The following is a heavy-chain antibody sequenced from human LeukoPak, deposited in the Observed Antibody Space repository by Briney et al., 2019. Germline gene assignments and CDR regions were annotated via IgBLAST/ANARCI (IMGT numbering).Heavy chain of an antibody. CDR2: ISGDGGST. V-gene: IGHV3-43*02. CDR3: AKDMRRPGYYDSSGYSLAFDI. D-gene: IGHD3-22*01. J-gene: IGHJ3*02. CDR1: GFTFDDYA. Sequence: QPGGSLRLSCAASGFTFDDYAMHWVRQAPGKGLEWVSLISGDGGSTYYADSVKGRFTISRDNSKNSLYLQMNSLRTGDTALYYCAKDMRRPGYYDSSGYSLAFDIWGQGTMVTVSS.